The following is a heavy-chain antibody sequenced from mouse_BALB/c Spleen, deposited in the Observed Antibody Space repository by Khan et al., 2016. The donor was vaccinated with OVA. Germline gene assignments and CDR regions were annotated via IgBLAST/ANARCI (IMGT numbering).Heavy chain of an antibody. CDR3: TRSGNGSFAF. V-gene: IGHV1S29*02. Sequence: EVELVESGPELVKPGASVKISCKASGYTFTDYNMDWVKQSHGKSLEWIGYIYPNSGGTGYNQKFKTKATLTVDISSSTAYMELRSLTSEDSAGYYCTRSGNGSFAFWGQGTPVTVSA. J-gene: IGHJ3*01. CDR1: GYTFTDYN. D-gene: IGHD1-2*01. CDR2: IYPNSGGT.